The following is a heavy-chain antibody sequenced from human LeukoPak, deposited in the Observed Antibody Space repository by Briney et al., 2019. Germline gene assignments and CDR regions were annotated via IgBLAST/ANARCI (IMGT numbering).Heavy chain of an antibody. D-gene: IGHD5-24*01. CDR3: ARTRDGYNFGPFDC. V-gene: IGHV3-21*01. CDR1: GFTFSSYR. Sequence: PGGSLRLSCAASGFTFSSYRMNWVRQALGKGQEWVSLISSNSSHTYNADSVKGRFTISRDNAKNSLYLEMNSLRVGDTAVYYCARTRDGYNFGPFDCWGQGTLVTVSS. CDR2: ISSNSSHT. J-gene: IGHJ4*02.